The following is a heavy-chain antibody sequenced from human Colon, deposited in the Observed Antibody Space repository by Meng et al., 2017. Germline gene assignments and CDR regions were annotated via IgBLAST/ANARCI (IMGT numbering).Heavy chain of an antibody. CDR3: TRGWMPE. D-gene: IGHD2-2*01. CDR1: GFTFSGFT. Sequence: EVQVVEPGGGLVKPGESLRLSCAASGFTFSGFTLSWVRQAPGKGLEWVSSITGDSTYIYYADSVKGRFTVSRDNAKNSLYLQMNSLRADDTAVYYCTRGWMPEWGQGTLVTVSS. J-gene: IGHJ4*01. CDR2: ITGDSTYI. V-gene: IGHV3-21*01.